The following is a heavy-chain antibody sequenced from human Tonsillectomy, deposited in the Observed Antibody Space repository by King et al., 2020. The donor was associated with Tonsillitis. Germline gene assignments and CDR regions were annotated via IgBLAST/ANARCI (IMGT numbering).Heavy chain of an antibody. Sequence: QLVQSGAEVKKPGASVKVSCKASGYTFGSHDINWVRQATGQGLEWMGWMKPNIGNTGYAQKFQGRVTMTRDTSISTAYMELSSLTSADTAVYYCAMTLSGLSPFDYWGQGTLVSVSS. CDR2: MKPNIGNT. CDR1: GYTFGSHD. V-gene: IGHV1-8*01. CDR3: AMTLSGLSPFDY. J-gene: IGHJ4*02. D-gene: IGHD2-15*01.